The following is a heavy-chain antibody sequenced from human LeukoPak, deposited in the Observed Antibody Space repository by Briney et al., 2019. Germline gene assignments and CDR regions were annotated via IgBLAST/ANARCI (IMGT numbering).Heavy chain of an antibody. V-gene: IGHV3-23*01. CDR1: GVIFSSYA. D-gene: IGHD1-26*01. CDR3: AKEAYRVGRPLFDY. J-gene: IGHJ4*02. CDR2: IGAGDTGT. Sequence: GGSLRLSCAPPGVIFSSYAMSWVRQTPEKGLEWVSGIGAGDTGTYYADSVKGRFTMSRDISKNTLYLEMNSLRVEDTAVYYCAKEAYRVGRPLFDYWGQGTLVTVSS.